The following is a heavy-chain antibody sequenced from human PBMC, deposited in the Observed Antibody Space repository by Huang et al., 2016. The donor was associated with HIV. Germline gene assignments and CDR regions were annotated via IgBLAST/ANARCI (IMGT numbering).Heavy chain of an antibody. V-gene: IGHV1-69*10. CDR1: GGSFNSLA. J-gene: IGHJ3*02. CDR3: AREGQTWYGKPIAAFEI. Sequence: VQLVQSGAEVKRPGTSVKISCQASGGSFNSLAFNWVRQAPGQGLQYMWGIVPIFSVTNYAEKFRGRLTISADKSTSTVFMELRGLTSEDTAVFFCAREGQTWYGKPIAAFEIWGQGTTVIVSP. D-gene: IGHD6-13*01. CDR2: IVPIFSVT.